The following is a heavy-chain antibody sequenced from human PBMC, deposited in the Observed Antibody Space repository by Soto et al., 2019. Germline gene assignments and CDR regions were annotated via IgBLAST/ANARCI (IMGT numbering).Heavy chain of an antibody. J-gene: IGHJ5*02. V-gene: IGHV3-11*01. Sequence: VQLVESGGGLVKPGGSLRLSCAASGFIFSDYYMTWIRQAPGKGLEWISDISSGGGTSYFADSVRGRFTISRDNANKSPYLQMNKPRAQDTAIYYCARRPTGKTNGDRFHPWGQGTLVTVSS. CDR2: ISSGGGTS. D-gene: IGHD1-1*01. CDR1: GFIFSDYY. CDR3: ARRPTGKTNGDRFHP.